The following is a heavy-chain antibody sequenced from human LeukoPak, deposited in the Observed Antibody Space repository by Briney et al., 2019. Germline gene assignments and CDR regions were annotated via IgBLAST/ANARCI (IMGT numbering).Heavy chain of an antibody. CDR1: GFTVSSNY. D-gene: IGHD6-13*01. V-gene: IGHV3-53*01. J-gene: IGHJ6*02. CDR2: IYSGGST. CDR3: ARYPGIAAAGTRNYYGVDV. Sequence: GGSLRLSCAASGFTVSSNYMSWVRQAPGKGLEWVSVIYSGGSTYYADSVKGRFTISRDNSKNTLYLQMNSLRAEDTAVYYCARYPGIAAAGTRNYYGVDVWGQGTTVTVSS.